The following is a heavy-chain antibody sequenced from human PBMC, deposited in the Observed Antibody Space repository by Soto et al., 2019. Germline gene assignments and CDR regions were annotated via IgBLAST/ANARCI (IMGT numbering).Heavy chain of an antibody. CDR3: ATLTRSAGGIFDS. Sequence: ASVKVSCKVSGYTFTDYYMHWVQQAPGKGLEWMGLVDPEDGETVYAEKFQDRVTITADTSTDTAYMELSSLRSEDTAVYYCATLTRSAGGIFDSWGQGTLVTVSS. CDR2: VDPEDGET. J-gene: IGHJ4*02. CDR1: GYTFTDYY. D-gene: IGHD3-3*02. V-gene: IGHV1-69-2*01.